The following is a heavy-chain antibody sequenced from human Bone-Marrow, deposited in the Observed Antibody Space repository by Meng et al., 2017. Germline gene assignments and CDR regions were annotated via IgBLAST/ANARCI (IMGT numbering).Heavy chain of an antibody. CDR1: GFTFSSYA. J-gene: IGHJ4*02. Sequence: GESLKISCAASGFTFSSYAMSWVRQAPGKGLEWVSAISGSGGSTYYADSVKGRFTISRDNSKNALYLQMNSLRAEDTAVYYCAKDYLGIADPYYFDYWGQGTLVTVSS. D-gene: IGHD6-13*01. CDR3: AKDYLGIADPYYFDY. CDR2: ISGSGGST. V-gene: IGHV3-23*01.